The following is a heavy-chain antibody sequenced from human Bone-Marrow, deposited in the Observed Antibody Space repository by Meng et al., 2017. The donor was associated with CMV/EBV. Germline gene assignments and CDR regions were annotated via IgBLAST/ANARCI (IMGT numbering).Heavy chain of an antibody. CDR2: IYHSGST. J-gene: IGHJ4*02. V-gene: IGHV4-31*03. CDR3: ASDSSGYYFFDS. CDR1: GDSFSSGDYY. D-gene: IGHD6-19*01. Sequence: SETLSLTCTVSGDSFSSGDYYWNWIRQHPGKGLEWIGNIYHSGSTDYHPSLRSRLTISIDTSKNQFSLKLRSVTAADTAVFYCASDSSGYYFFDSWGQGTLVTVSS.